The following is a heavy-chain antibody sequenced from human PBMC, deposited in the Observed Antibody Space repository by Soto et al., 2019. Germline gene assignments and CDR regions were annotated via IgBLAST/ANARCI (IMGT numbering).Heavy chain of an antibody. D-gene: IGHD6-19*01. V-gene: IGHV1-58*02. CDR3: AAELRAGYSSAIGAFDI. CDR1: GFTFTSSA. J-gene: IGHJ3*02. Sequence: ASVKVSCKASGFTFTSSAMQWVRQARGQRLEWIGWIVVGSGNTNYAQKFQERVTITRDMSTSTAYMELSSLRSEDTAVYYCAAELRAGYSSAIGAFDIWGQGTMVTVSS. CDR2: IVVGSGNT.